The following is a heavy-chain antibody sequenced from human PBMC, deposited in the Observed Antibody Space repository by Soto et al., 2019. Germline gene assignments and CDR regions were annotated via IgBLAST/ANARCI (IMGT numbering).Heavy chain of an antibody. J-gene: IGHJ4*02. CDR1: GGSISSSTYY. D-gene: IGHD4-4*01. Sequence: SETLSLTCTVSGGSISSSTYYWAWIRQPPGKGLAWIGSISYSGSTYYNPSLKSRATISVDTSKNQFSLKLSSVTAADTAVYYCARPRDDYNYYYFDYWGQGTLVTVSS. V-gene: IGHV4-39*01. CDR3: ARPRDDYNYYYFDY. CDR2: ISYSGST.